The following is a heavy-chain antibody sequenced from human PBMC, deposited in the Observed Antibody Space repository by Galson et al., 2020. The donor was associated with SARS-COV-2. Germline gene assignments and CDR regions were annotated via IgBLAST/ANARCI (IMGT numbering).Heavy chain of an antibody. J-gene: IGHJ6*03. CDR1: GFTSGNYA. V-gene: IGHV3-23*03. Sequence: GGSLRLSCVASGFTSGNYAMHWVRQAPGKGLEWVSVIYNDDSAYYADSVKGRFTISRDTSKNILYLQMSSLSADDTALYYCAKGGSGSSDYYYYYYMDVWGKGTTVTISS. D-gene: IGHD3-10*01. CDR2: IYNDDSA. CDR3: AKGGSGSSDYYYYYYMDV.